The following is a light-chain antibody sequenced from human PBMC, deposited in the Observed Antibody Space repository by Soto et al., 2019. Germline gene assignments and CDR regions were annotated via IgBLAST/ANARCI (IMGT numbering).Light chain of an antibody. CDR1: SKDVGRDNY. Sequence: QSALTQPPSASGSLGQSVTISCSGTSKDVGRDNYVSWYQQHAGQTPKVIIYDVFQRPSGVPDRFSGSKSGTTAYLTVSNLHSEDEAEYFCSSYGGRNNFVVFGGGTKLTVL. CDR2: DVF. CDR3: SSYGGRNNFVV. J-gene: IGLJ2*01. V-gene: IGLV2-8*01.